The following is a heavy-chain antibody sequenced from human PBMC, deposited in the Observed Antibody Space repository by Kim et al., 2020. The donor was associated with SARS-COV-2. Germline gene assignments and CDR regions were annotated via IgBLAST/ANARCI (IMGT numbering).Heavy chain of an antibody. CDR1: GFTFSSYA. Sequence: GGSLRLSCAASGFTFSSYAMSWVRQAPGKGLEWVSAISGSGGSTYYADSVKGRFTISRDNSKNTLYLQMNSLRAEDTAVYYCAKMYCSGGSCYPWGMYFDYWGQGTLVTVSS. CDR3: AKMYCSGGSCYPWGMYFDY. CDR2: ISGSGGST. J-gene: IGHJ4*02. D-gene: IGHD2-15*01. V-gene: IGHV3-23*01.